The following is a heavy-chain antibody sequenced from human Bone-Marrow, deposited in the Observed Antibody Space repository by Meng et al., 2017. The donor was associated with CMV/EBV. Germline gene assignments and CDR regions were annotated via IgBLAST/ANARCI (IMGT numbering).Heavy chain of an antibody. Sequence: GESVKISCAASGFTFSSYWMSWVRQAPGKGLEWVANIKQDGSEKYYVDSVKGRFTIPRDNAKNSLYLQMNSLRAEDTAVYYCASRYSSSRTHQHYWGQGTLVTVSS. D-gene: IGHD6-13*01. V-gene: IGHV3-7*01. CDR2: IKQDGSEK. J-gene: IGHJ4*02. CDR1: GFTFSSYW. CDR3: ASRYSSSRTHQHY.